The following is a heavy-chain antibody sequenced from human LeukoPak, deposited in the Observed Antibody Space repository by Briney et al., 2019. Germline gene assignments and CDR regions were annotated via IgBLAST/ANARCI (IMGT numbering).Heavy chain of an antibody. Sequence: GGSLRLSCAASGFIFSNYGMHWVRQAPGRGLEWVTFIRYDGSNKYYADSVKGRFTISRDNSKNTLYLQMNSLRAEDTAVYHCAKDAEYSSSWYGVYYYYMDVWGKGTTVTISS. D-gene: IGHD6-13*01. CDR2: IRYDGSNK. CDR1: GFIFSNYG. J-gene: IGHJ6*03. CDR3: AKDAEYSSSWYGVYYYYMDV. V-gene: IGHV3-30*02.